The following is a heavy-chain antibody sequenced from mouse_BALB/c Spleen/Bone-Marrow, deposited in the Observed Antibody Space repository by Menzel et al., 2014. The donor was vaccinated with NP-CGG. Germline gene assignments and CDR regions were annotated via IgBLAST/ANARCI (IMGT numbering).Heavy chain of an antibody. J-gene: IGHJ2*01. CDR3: ARHHRYAYYFDY. CDR1: GYTFTNSW. D-gene: IGHD2-14*01. Sequence: QVQLQQSGSVLVRPGASVKPSCKASGYTFTNSWIHWAKQRPGQGLEWIGEIHPNSGNTNYSEKFKGKATLTVDTSSSTAYVDLSSLTSEDSAVYYCARHHRYAYYFDYWGQGTTLTVSS. V-gene: IGHV1S130*01. CDR2: IHPNSGNT.